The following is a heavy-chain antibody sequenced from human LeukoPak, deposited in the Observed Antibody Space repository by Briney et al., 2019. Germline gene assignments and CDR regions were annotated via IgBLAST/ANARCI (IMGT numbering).Heavy chain of an antibody. J-gene: IGHJ4*02. CDR3: ARGNWFQIPLDY. D-gene: IGHD3-9*01. V-gene: IGHV1-8*01. Sequence: ASVKVSCKASGYTFTNYDINWVRQATGQGLEWMGWMNPNSGSTGYAQKFQGRVTMTRNTSISTAYMELSSLRSEDTAVYYCARGNWFQIPLDYWGQGTLVTVSS. CDR2: MNPNSGST. CDR1: GYTFTNYD.